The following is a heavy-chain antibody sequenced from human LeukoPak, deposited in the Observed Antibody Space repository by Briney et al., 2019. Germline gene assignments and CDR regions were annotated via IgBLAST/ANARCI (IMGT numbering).Heavy chain of an antibody. V-gene: IGHV3-30*18. J-gene: IGHJ4*02. CDR1: GFTFSSYG. CDR2: ISYDGSNK. Sequence: PGGSLRLSCAASGFTFSSYGMHWVRQAPGKGLEWVAVISYDGSNKYYADSVKGRFTISRDNSKNTLYLQMNSLRAEDTAVYYCAKDEVGATTNTPNWGQGTLVTVSS. CDR3: AKDEVGATTNTPN. D-gene: IGHD1-26*01.